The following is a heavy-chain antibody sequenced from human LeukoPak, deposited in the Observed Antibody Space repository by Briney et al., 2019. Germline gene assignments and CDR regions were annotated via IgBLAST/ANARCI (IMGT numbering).Heavy chain of an antibody. Sequence: GGSLRLSCAVSGFTFSNYWMSWVRQAPGKGLEWVANIKQDGSEKDYVDSVKGRFTISRDNAKNSLYLQVNSLRAEDTAVYYCARVYSSSSGKNAFDIWGQGTMVTVSS. V-gene: IGHV3-7*03. J-gene: IGHJ3*02. CDR2: IKQDGSEK. CDR1: GFTFSNYW. CDR3: ARVYSSSSGKNAFDI. D-gene: IGHD6-6*01.